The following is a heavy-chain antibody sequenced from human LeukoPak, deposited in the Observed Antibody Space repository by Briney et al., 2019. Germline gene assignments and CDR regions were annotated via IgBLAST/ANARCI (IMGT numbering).Heavy chain of an antibody. CDR2: INAGNGNT. CDR3: ARASPDYYDSSGYYYGLFDY. V-gene: IGHV1-3*01. Sequence: ASVKVSCKASGYTFTSYAMHWVRQAPGHRLEWMGWINAGNGNTKYSQKFQGRVTITADESTSTAYMELSSLRSEDTAVYYCARASPDYYDSSGYYYGLFDYWGQGTLVTVSS. CDR1: GYTFTSYA. D-gene: IGHD3-22*01. J-gene: IGHJ4*02.